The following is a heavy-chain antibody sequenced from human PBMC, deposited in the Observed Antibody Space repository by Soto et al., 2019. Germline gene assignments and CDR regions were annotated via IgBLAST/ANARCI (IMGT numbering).Heavy chain of an antibody. CDR2: ISFDGGRK. J-gene: IGHJ4*02. V-gene: IGHV3-30*18. CDR1: GVSFSNYG. CDR3: AKELHTSSGWSQVIY. Sequence: GESLKISCAASGVSFSNYGIHWVRQAPGKGLEWVAVISFDGGRKYFLDSVEGRFTISRDNSKNTLYLQMNSLRAEDTAVYYCAKELHTSSGWSQVIYWGQGTLVTVSS. D-gene: IGHD6-19*01.